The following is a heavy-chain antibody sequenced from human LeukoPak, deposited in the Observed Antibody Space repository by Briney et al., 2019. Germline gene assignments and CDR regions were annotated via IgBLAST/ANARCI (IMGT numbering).Heavy chain of an antibody. J-gene: IGHJ4*02. CDR2: IYYSGST. CDR1: GGSISSSSYY. D-gene: IGHD6-13*01. CDR3: ASDSSSWYGDY. Sequence: SETLSLTCTVSGGSISSSSYYWGWIRQPPGKGLEWIGSIYYSGSTYYNPSLKSRVTISVDTSKNQFSLKLSSVTAADTAVYYCASDSSSWYGDYWGQGTLVTVSS. V-gene: IGHV4-39*01.